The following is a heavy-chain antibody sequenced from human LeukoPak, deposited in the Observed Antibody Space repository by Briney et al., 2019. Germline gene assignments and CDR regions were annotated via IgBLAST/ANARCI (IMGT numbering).Heavy chain of an antibody. J-gene: IGHJ4*02. D-gene: IGHD3-3*01. V-gene: IGHV5-51*01. CDR2: IYPGDSDT. Sequence: GESLKISCKGSGYSFTSYWIGWVRQMPGKGLEWMGIIYPGDSDTRYSPSFQGQVTISADKSISTAYLQWSSLKASDTAMYYCARRFPYDFWSGPLSGFDYWGQGTLVTVSS. CDR3: ARRFPYDFWSGPLSGFDY. CDR1: GYSFTSYW.